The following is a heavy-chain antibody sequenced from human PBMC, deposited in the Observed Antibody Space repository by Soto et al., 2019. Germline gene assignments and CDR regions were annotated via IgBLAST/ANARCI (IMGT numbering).Heavy chain of an antibody. CDR3: AKGKSTGDIDWFDP. CDR2: LIGGHYGT. CDR1: GFTLQNYA. J-gene: IGHJ5*02. D-gene: IGHD3-10*01. V-gene: IGHV3-23*01. Sequence: VGSLRLSCTASGFTLQNYAMAWVRQAPGKGLEWVSTLIGGHYGTAYSYSVKGRFTVSRDNSKNCLYLQMNSLGVEDTAMYFCAKGKSTGDIDWFDPWGQGSLVTVSS.